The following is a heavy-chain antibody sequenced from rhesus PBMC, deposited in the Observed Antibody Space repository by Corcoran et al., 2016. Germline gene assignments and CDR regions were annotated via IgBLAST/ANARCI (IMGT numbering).Heavy chain of an antibody. V-gene: IGHV4-80*01. D-gene: IGHD3-3*01. Sequence: QVQLQESGPGLVKPSETLSLTCAVSGGSFSSYWWSWIHHPPGKGLAGIGEINGNSGSTTYNPSLKSRVSNAKDAVKNELSMKVGAVTAADTAMYDCARYDVRDLDWFRWGQGALVTVSS. CDR3: ARYDVRDLDWFR. CDR2: INGNSGST. J-gene: IGHJ1*01. CDR1: GGSFSSYW.